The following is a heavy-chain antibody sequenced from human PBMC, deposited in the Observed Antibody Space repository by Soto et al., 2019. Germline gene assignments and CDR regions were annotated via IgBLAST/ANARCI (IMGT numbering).Heavy chain of an antibody. CDR2: IYYSGST. J-gene: IGHJ6*03. D-gene: IGHD6-25*01. Sequence: SETLSLTCTVSGGSISSYYWSWIRQPPGKGLEWIGYIYYSGSTNYNPSLKSRVTISVDTSKNQFSLKLSSVTAADTAVYYCARVMSSVYYMDVWGKGTTVTVS. CDR1: GGSISSYY. V-gene: IGHV4-59*01. CDR3: ARVMSSVYYMDV.